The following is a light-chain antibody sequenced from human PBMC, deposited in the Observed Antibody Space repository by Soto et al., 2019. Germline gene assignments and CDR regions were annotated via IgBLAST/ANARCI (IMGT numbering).Light chain of an antibody. Sequence: EIVLTQSPATLSLSPGERATLSCRASQSVSSYLAWYQQKPGQAPRLLIYEASNRATGIPARFSGSGSGTDFPLTISRLEPEDFAVYYCQQRTDWVTFGGGTKVEIK. CDR1: QSVSSY. CDR2: EAS. CDR3: QQRTDWVT. V-gene: IGKV3-11*01. J-gene: IGKJ4*01.